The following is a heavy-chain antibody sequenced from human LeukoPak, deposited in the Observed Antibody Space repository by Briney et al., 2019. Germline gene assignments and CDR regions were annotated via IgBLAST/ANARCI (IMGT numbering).Heavy chain of an antibody. Sequence: SETLSLTCTVSGYSISSGYYWGWIRQPPGKGLEWIGSIYHRGSTYYNPSLKSRVTISVGTSKNQFSLKLSSVTAADTAVYYCARTNYGADFDYWGQGTLVSVSS. D-gene: IGHD4-17*01. J-gene: IGHJ4*02. CDR2: IYHRGST. CDR1: GYSISSGYY. V-gene: IGHV4-38-2*02. CDR3: ARTNYGADFDY.